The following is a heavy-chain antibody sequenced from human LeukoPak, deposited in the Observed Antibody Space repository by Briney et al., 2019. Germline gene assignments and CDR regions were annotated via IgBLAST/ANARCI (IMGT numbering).Heavy chain of an antibody. D-gene: IGHD6-13*01. Sequence: GGSLRLSCAASGFTFDDYAMHWVRQAPGKGLEWVSGISWNSGSIGYADSVKGRFTISRDNAKNSLYLQMNSLRAEDTAVYYCAKDALAAAGSWSDYWGQGTLVTVSS. V-gene: IGHV3-9*01. CDR2: ISWNSGSI. CDR3: AKDALAAAGSWSDY. CDR1: GFTFDDYA. J-gene: IGHJ4*02.